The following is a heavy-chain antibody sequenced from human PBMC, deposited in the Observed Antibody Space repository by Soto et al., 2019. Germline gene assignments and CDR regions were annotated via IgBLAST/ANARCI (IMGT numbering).Heavy chain of an antibody. CDR2: ISSGGGTT. CDR3: VRGYSYV. Sequence: PGGSLRLSCAASGFSFSIFAMNWVRQAPGKGLEWVSTISSGGGTTLYADSVKGRFTISMDNSKNTVSLQMNSLRAEDTALYYCVRGYSYVWGQGTLVTVSS. CDR1: GFSFSIFA. J-gene: IGHJ4*02. D-gene: IGHD5-18*01. V-gene: IGHV3-23*01.